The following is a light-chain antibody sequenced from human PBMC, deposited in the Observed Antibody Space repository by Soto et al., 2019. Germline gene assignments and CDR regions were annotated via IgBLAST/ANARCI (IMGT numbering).Light chain of an antibody. CDR1: SSNTGAGYD. Sequence: QSVLTQPPSVSGAPGQRVTISCTGSSSNTGAGYDVHRYQQLPGTVPKLLIYANSNRPSGVPDRFSGSKSGTSASLAITGLQAEDEADYYCQSYDSSLTVWVFGGGTKLTVL. CDR2: ANS. CDR3: QSYDSSLTVWV. J-gene: IGLJ3*02. V-gene: IGLV1-40*01.